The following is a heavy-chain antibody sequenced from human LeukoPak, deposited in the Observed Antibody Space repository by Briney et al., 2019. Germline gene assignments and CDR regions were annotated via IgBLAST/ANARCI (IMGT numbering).Heavy chain of an antibody. CDR1: GGSFRGYC. V-gene: IGHV4-34*01. D-gene: IGHD2-2*02. CDR3: ARMSIAVVPSAILFRWFDP. CDR2: INHSGGT. J-gene: IGHJ5*02. Sequence: PSETLSLTCAVSGGSFRGYCWSWIRQPPGKGLEWIGEINHSGGTNYNPSLKSQVTISVDTAKNQFSLKLISVTAADTAVYYCARMSIAVVPSAILFRWFDPWGQGGLVTVSS.